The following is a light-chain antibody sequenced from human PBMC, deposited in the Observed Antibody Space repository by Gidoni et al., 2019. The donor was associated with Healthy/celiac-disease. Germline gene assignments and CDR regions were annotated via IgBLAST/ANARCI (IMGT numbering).Light chain of an antibody. CDR3: QQSYSTPHT. CDR1: QSISSY. CDR2: AAS. Sequence: DIQMTQSPSSLSASVGDRVTITCRASQSISSYLNWYQQKPGKAPKLLIYAASSLQSGVPSRFSGSGSGTDFTLNISSLQPEDFATYYCQQSYSTPHTFGQRTKLEIK. J-gene: IGKJ2*01. V-gene: IGKV1-39*01.